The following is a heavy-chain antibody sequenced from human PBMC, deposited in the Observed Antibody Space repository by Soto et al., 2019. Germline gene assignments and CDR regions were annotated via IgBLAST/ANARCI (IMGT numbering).Heavy chain of an antibody. J-gene: IGHJ5*02. V-gene: IGHV3-21*01. Sequence: GSLRLSCAASGFTFSSYSMNWVRQTPGKGLEWVSSISSSSSYIYYADSVKGRFTISRDNAKNSLYLQMNSLRAEDTAVFYCARGITMVRGVHNWFDPWGQGTLVTVSS. CDR1: GFTFSSYS. D-gene: IGHD3-10*01. CDR3: ARGITMVRGVHNWFDP. CDR2: ISSSSSYI.